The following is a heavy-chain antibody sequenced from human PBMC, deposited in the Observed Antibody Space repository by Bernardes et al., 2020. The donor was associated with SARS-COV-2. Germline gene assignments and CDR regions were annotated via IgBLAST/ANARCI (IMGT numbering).Heavy chain of an antibody. Sequence: GGSLRLSCAASGFDFYNYGMSWLRQTPGKGLEWVAGISGSGEHIYHRDSVRGRFTIFRDNSKSTLYLQMNSLRVEDTGKYYCAKEKGTVGLTWFDPWGQGTQVIVSS. D-gene: IGHD4-4*01. CDR1: GFDFYNYG. CDR2: ISGSGEHI. J-gene: IGHJ5*02. CDR3: AKEKGTVGLTWFDP. V-gene: IGHV3-23*01.